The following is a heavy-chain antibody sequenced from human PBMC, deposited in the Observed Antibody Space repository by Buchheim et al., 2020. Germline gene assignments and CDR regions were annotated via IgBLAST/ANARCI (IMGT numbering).Heavy chain of an antibody. V-gene: IGHV3-23*01. CDR2: IFNSDDST. CDR1: GFTFSSYG. Sequence: EVQLSESGGGLVQPGGSLRLSCAASGFTFSSYGMSWVRQAPGEGLEWVSSIFNSDDSTHYADSVKGRFTISRDNSKSTLYLQMHSLRADDTALYYCAKAGLGSNMIFDYWGQGT. D-gene: IGHD3-16*01. J-gene: IGHJ4*02. CDR3: AKAGLGSNMIFDY.